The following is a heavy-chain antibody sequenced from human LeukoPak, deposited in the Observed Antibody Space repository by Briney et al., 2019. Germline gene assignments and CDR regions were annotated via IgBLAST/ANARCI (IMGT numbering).Heavy chain of an antibody. J-gene: IGHJ4*02. CDR2: ISYDGSNK. V-gene: IGHV3-30*18. Sequence: GGSLRLSCAASGFTFSSYGMHWVRQAPGKGLEWVAVISYDGSNKYYADSVKGRFTISRDNSKNTLYLQMNSLRAEDTAVYYCAKADYSSGWLDYWGQGTLVTVSS. CDR3: AKADYSSGWLDY. D-gene: IGHD6-19*01. CDR1: GFTFSSYG.